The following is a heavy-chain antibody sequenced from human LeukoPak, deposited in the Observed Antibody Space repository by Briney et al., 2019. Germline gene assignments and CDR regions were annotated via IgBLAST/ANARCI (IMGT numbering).Heavy chain of an antibody. J-gene: IGHJ4*02. CDR1: GGSISSGGYY. Sequence: SQTLSLTCTVSGGSISSGGYYWSWIRQHPGKGLEWIGYIYYSGSTYYNPSLKSRVTISVDTSKNQFSLKLSSVTAADTAVYYRARVGSGWFTVDYWGQGTLVTVSS. D-gene: IGHD6-19*01. V-gene: IGHV4-31*03. CDR3: ARVGSGWFTVDY. CDR2: IYYSGST.